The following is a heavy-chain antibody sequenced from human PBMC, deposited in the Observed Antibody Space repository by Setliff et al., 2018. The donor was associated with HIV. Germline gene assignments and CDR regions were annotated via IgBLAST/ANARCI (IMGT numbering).Heavy chain of an antibody. CDR1: GYTFTNYW. CDR2: IYPGDSDA. V-gene: IGHV5-51*01. D-gene: IGHD4-17*01. J-gene: IGHJ1*01. CDR3: ARMGGRVDMTTATTFGYSQD. Sequence: PGESLKISCKGSGYTFTNYWIGWVRQMPGKGLEWMGIIYPGDSDARYSPSFQGQVTISADKSISTAYLQWTSLKASDTATYYCARMGGRVDMTTATTFGYSQDWGQGTLVTVSS.